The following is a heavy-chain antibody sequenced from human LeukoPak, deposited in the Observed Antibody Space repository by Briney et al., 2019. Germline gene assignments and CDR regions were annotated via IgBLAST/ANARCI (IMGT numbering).Heavy chain of an antibody. J-gene: IGHJ6*02. D-gene: IGHD3-16*01. CDR2: ISYDGSSK. CDR1: GFTFSSYA. CDR3: AKDRGVGDPGLYYHYGMDV. Sequence: RPGRSLRLSCAASGFTFSSYAMHWVRQAPGKGLEWVAVISYDGSSKYYADSVKGRFTISRDNSKNTLDLQMNSLRAEDTAVYYCAKDRGVGDPGLYYHYGMDVWGQGTTVTVSS. V-gene: IGHV3-30*18.